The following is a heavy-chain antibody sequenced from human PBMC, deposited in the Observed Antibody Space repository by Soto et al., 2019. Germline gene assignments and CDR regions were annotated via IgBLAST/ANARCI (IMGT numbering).Heavy chain of an antibody. CDR1: CGSISSYY. V-gene: IGHV4-4*07. CDR2: IFISGST. CDR3: TSALLDYGDYYFDN. J-gene: IGHJ4*02. D-gene: IGHD4-17*01. Sequence: SETLSLTCTVSCGSISSYYWSWIRQPAGKGLEWIGRIFISGSTNYNPSLESRLTMSVDTSKNQFSLNLSSVTAADTAVYYCTSALLDYGDYYFDNWGQGTLVTVSS.